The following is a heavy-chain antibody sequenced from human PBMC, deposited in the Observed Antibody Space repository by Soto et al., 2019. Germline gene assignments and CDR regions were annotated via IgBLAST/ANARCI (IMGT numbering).Heavy chain of an antibody. D-gene: IGHD6-13*01. Sequence: QVQLQESGPGLVKPSETLSLTCTVSGGSISSYYWSWIRQPAGKGLEWIGRIYTSGSTNYNPSLKSRVTMSVDTSKNQFSLKLSSVTAADTAVYYCARDLDWQQLVRGGNWFDPWGRGTLVTVSS. J-gene: IGHJ5*02. V-gene: IGHV4-4*07. CDR3: ARDLDWQQLVRGGNWFDP. CDR2: IYTSGST. CDR1: GGSISSYY.